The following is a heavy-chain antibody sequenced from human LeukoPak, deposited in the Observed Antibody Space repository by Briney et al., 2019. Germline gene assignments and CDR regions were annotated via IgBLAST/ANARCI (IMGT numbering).Heavy chain of an antibody. CDR1: GGSFSGYY. J-gene: IGHJ4*02. V-gene: IGHV4-59*01. CDR3: ARVSGAGYDGRGVFDY. D-gene: IGHD2-8*02. Sequence: SETLSLTCAVYGGSFSGYYWSWIRQPPGKGLEWIGYIHYSGSTNYNPSLKSRVTISVDTSKNQFSLKLSSVTAADTAVYYCARVSGAGYDGRGVFDYWGQGTLVTVSS. CDR2: IHYSGST.